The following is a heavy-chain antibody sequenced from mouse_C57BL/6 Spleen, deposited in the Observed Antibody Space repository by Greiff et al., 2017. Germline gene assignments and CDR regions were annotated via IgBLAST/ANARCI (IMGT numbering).Heavy chain of an antibody. CDR2: IWSGGST. Sequence: QVQLKQSGPGLVQPSQSLSITCTVSGFSLTSYGVHWVRQSPGKGLEWLGVIWSGGSTDYNAAFISSLSIINDNSKSQVFFNMNSPQADDTAIYYCARKIGTTVYAIDYWGQGTSVTVSS. V-gene: IGHV2-2*01. CDR1: GFSLTSYG. J-gene: IGHJ4*01. D-gene: IGHD2-5*01. CDR3: ARKIGTTVYAIDY.